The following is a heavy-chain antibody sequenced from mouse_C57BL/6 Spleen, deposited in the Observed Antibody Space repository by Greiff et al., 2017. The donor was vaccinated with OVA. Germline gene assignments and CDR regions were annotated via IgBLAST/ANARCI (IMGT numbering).Heavy chain of an antibody. CDR3: ARRRLYDPYFDY. D-gene: IGHD2-3*01. Sequence: QVQLQQPGAELVKPGASVKMSCKASGYTFTSYWITWVKQRPGQGLEWIGDIYPGSGSTNYNEKFKSKATLTVDTSSSTAYMQLSSLTSEDSAVYYCARRRLYDPYFDYWSQGTTLTVSS. CDR1: GYTFTSYW. V-gene: IGHV1-55*01. CDR2: IYPGSGST. J-gene: IGHJ2*01.